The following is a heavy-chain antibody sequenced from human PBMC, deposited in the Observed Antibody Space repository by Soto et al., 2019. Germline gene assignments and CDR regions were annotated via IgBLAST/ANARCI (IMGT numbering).Heavy chain of an antibody. CDR2: LSYDGSNK. Sequence: QVQLVESGGGVVQPGRSLRLSCAASGFTFSSNAMHWVRQAPGKGLEWVAVLSYDGSNKYYADSVMGRFTISRDNSKNTLYLQMDSLRTEDTALYYCARDVESGSSQYYYYFYGMDVWGQGTTVTVSS. CDR3: ARDVESGSSQYYYYFYGMDV. J-gene: IGHJ6*02. CDR1: GFTFSSNA. D-gene: IGHD1-26*01. V-gene: IGHV3-30-3*01.